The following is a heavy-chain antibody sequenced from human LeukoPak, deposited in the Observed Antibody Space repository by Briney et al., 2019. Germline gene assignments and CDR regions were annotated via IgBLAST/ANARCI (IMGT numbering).Heavy chain of an antibody. CDR1: GGSIYSYY. V-gene: IGHV4-59*01. Sequence: SETLSLTCAVSGGSIYSYYWSWIRQPPGKGPEWIGYIYYSGSTNYNPSLKSRVTISLDTSKNQFSLKLSSVTAADTAVYYCARDGGYYFDYWGQGTLVTVSS. CDR2: IYYSGST. J-gene: IGHJ4*02. CDR3: ARDGGYYFDY. D-gene: IGHD3-16*01.